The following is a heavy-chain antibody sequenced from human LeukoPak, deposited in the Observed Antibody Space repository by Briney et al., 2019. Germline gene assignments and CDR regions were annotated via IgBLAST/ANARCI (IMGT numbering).Heavy chain of an antibody. CDR2: ISAYTGNT. CDR1: GYAFSNYG. V-gene: IGHV1-18*01. Sequence: ASVKGSCKASGYAFSNYGITWMRQAPGQGLEWMGWISAYTGNTGYAQKFQGRVTMTTDTSTSTAYMELRSLRSDDTAVYYCTRGFDYGGPDYWGRGTLVTVSS. J-gene: IGHJ4*02. CDR3: TRGFDYGGPDY. D-gene: IGHD4-23*01.